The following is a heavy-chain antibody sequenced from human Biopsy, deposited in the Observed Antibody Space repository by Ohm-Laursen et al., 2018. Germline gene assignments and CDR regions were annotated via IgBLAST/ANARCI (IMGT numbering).Heavy chain of an antibody. Sequence: TQALMLTCSFSGFSLSARGMCVSWIRQAPGKALEWLARVDWDDYKDYSASLQTKLSTSKDTSNDQVVLTVNNVDPADTATYYCARTPILIVSAGLVYRHRRHLQGMDVWGQGIAVTVS. CDR2: VDWDDYK. CDR3: ARTPILIVSAGLVYRHRRHLQGMDV. CDR1: GFSLSARGMC. V-gene: IGHV2-70*11. J-gene: IGHJ6*02. D-gene: IGHD6-13*01.